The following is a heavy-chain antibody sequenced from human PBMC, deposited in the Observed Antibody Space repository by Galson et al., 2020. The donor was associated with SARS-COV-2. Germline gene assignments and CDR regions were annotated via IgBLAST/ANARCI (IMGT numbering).Heavy chain of an antibody. Sequence: SETLSLTCAVSGNSISSTSYYWAWIRQPPGKGLEWIGSIYYGGSTYYNSSLKSRVTISVDPSRSQFSLTMTSVTASDTAVYYCARRKVVLGSFFNHLDVWGNGTTVTVSS. D-gene: IGHD6-6*01. CDR1: GNSISSTSYY. CDR2: IYYGGST. CDR3: ARRKVVLGSFFNHLDV. J-gene: IGHJ6*04. V-gene: IGHV4-39*01.